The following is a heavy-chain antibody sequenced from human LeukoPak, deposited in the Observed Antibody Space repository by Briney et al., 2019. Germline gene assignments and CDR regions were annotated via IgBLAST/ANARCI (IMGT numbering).Heavy chain of an antibody. D-gene: IGHD3-10*01. CDR2: INHSGST. Sequence: SETLSLTCAVYGGSFSGYYWSWIRQPPGKGLEWIGEINHSGSTNYNPSLKSRVTLSVDTSKNQFSLKVTSVTAADTAVYFCARAGWFGEFYGPLEYWGQGSLVTVSS. V-gene: IGHV4-34*01. J-gene: IGHJ4*02. CDR1: GGSFSGYY. CDR3: ARAGWFGEFYGPLEY.